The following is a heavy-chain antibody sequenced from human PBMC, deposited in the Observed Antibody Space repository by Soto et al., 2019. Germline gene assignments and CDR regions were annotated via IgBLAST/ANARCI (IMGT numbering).Heavy chain of an antibody. D-gene: IGHD3-3*01. J-gene: IGHJ4*02. V-gene: IGHV3-64*01. Sequence: PGGSLRLSCAASGFTFSSYAMHWVRQAPGKGLEYVSAISSNGGSTYYANSVKGRFTISRDNSKNTLYLQMGSLRAEDMAVYYCARAPNYDFWSGYPPKNYFDYWGQGTLVTVSS. CDR1: GFTFSSYA. CDR2: ISSNGGST. CDR3: ARAPNYDFWSGYPPKNYFDY.